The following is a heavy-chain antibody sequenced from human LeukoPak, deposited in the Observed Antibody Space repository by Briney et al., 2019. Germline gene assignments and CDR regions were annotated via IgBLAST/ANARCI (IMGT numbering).Heavy chain of an antibody. CDR1: X. V-gene: IGHV4-31*02. CDR3: ARKQWSGQLDY. J-gene: IGHJ4*02. CDR2: IYYSGST. Sequence: XWSWIRQHPXXXLEWIGYIYYSGSTYYNPSLKSRVTISVDTSKNQFSLKLSSVTAADTAVYFCARKQWSGQLDYWGQGTLVTVSS. D-gene: IGHD3-3*01.